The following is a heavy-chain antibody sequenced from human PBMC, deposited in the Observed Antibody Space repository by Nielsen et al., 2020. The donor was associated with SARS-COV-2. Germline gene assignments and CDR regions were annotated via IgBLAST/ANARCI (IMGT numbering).Heavy chain of an antibody. Sequence: GESLKISCAASGFTFSSYEMNWVRQAPGKGLEWVSYISSSGSTIYYADSVKGRFTISRDNSKNTLYLQMNSLRAEDTAVYYCAKDRAAAGNYYYYGMDVWGQGTTVTVS. CDR3: AKDRAAAGNYYYYGMDV. V-gene: IGHV3-48*03. D-gene: IGHD6-13*01. CDR1: GFTFSSYE. CDR2: ISSSGSTI. J-gene: IGHJ6*02.